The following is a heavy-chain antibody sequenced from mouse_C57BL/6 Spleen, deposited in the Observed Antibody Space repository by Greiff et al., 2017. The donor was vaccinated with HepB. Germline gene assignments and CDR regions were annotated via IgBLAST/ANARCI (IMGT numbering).Heavy chain of an antibody. Sequence: DVMLVESGGGLVKPGGSLKLSCAASGFTFSSYTMSWVRQTPEKRLEWVATISGGGGNTYYPDSVKGRFTISRDNAKNTLYLQMSSLRSEDTALYYCARPYYYGSSLYFDYWGQGTTLTVSS. CDR3: ARPYYYGSSLYFDY. J-gene: IGHJ2*01. CDR2: ISGGGGNT. D-gene: IGHD1-1*01. V-gene: IGHV5-9*01. CDR1: GFTFSSYT.